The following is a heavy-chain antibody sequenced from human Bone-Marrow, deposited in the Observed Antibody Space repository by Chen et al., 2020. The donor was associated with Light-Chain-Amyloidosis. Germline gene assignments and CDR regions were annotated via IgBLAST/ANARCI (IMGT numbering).Heavy chain of an antibody. Sequence: DVQLVETGGGLIQPGGSLRLSCAASGFTVSSIYMNWVRQAPGKGAEWVAVIYNDDGGGTHYPDSVRGRFAISSDNSKNTVYLQMNSLRVEDTAIYYCARGSRAAGGLGSGYFDSWGQGILVTVSS. V-gene: IGHV3-53*02. CDR3: ARGSRAAGGLGSGYFDS. CDR1: GFTVSSIY. CDR2: IYNDDGGGT. J-gene: IGHJ4*02. D-gene: IGHD6-13*01.